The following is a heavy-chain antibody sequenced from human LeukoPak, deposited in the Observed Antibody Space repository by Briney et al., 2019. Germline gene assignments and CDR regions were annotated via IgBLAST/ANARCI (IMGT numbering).Heavy chain of an antibody. J-gene: IGHJ4*02. CDR1: GFTFSDYY. D-gene: IGHD3-10*01. CDR3: AKRSSYYYDY. CDR2: ISGSGVKT. Sequence: PGGSLRLSCAASGFTFSDYYMSWVRQAPGKGLEWVSGISGSGVKTYYADSVKGRFTISRDNSKTTVNLQMDSLTAEDTAVYYCAKRSSYYYDYWGQGTLVTVSS. V-gene: IGHV3-23*01.